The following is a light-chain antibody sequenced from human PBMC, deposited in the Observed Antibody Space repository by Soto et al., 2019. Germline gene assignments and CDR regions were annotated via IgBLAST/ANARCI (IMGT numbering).Light chain of an antibody. CDR3: QQYDNLPIT. CDR1: QGISSY. J-gene: IGKJ5*01. CDR2: SAS. V-gene: IGKV1-33*01. Sequence: IQLTQSPSSLSASVGDRVTITFRVSQGISSYLNWYRQKPGKVPKLLIYSASNLQSGVPSRFSGSGSGTDFTFTISSLQPEDIATYYCQQYDNLPITFGQGARLEIK.